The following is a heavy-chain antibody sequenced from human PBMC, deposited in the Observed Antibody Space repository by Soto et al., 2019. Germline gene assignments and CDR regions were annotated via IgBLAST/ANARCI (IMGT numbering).Heavy chain of an antibody. Sequence: ASVNVSCKAPGYTFTSYDINWVRQATGQGLEWMGLMNPNSGNTGYAQKFQGRVTMTRNTSISTAYMELSSLRSEDTAVYYCARGSKTRGYSYGSDYWGQGTLVTVSS. CDR2: MNPNSGNT. J-gene: IGHJ4*02. D-gene: IGHD5-18*01. CDR1: GYTFTSYD. V-gene: IGHV1-8*01. CDR3: ARGSKTRGYSYGSDY.